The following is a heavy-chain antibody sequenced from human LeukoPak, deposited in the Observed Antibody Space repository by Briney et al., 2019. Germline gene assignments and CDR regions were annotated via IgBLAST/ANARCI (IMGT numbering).Heavy chain of an antibody. CDR1: GYTFTSHG. D-gene: IGHD3-22*01. CDR2: ISTYNGNT. CDR3: ARDGDSSGYLNWFDP. V-gene: IGHV1-18*01. Sequence: ASVKVSCKASGYTFTSHGISWVRQAPGQGLEWMGWISTYNGNTNYAQKLQGRVTMTTDTSTSTAYMELRSLRSDDTAVYYCARDGDSSGYLNWFDPWGQGTLVTVSS. J-gene: IGHJ5*02.